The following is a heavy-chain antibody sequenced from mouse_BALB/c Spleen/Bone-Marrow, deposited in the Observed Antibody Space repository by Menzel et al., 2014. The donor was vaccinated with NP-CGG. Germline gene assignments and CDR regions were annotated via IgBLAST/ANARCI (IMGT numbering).Heavy chain of an antibody. J-gene: IGHJ2*01. Sequence: VQLQQSGPELVKPGASVKISCKASGYTFTDYNMHWVKQSHGKSLEWIGYIYPYNGGTCYNQKFKSKATLTVDNSSSTDYMELRSLTSEDSAVYYCARDDGYYDYWGQGTTLTVSS. CDR3: ARDDGYYDY. CDR1: GYTFTDYN. D-gene: IGHD2-3*01. CDR2: IYPYNGGT. V-gene: IGHV1S29*02.